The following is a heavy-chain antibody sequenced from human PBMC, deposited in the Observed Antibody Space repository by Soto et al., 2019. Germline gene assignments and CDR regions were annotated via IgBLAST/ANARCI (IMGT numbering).Heavy chain of an antibody. CDR1: GFTFSSYS. V-gene: IGHV3-48*01. D-gene: IGHD2-2*01. CDR2: ISSSSSTI. Sequence: EVQLVESGGGLVQPGGSLRLSCAAPGFTFSSYSMNWVRQAPGKGLEWVSYISSSSSTIYYADSVKGRFTISRDNAKNSLYLQMNSLRAEDTAVYYCAVVPAANGHYGMDVWGQGTTVTVSS. CDR3: AVVPAANGHYGMDV. J-gene: IGHJ6*02.